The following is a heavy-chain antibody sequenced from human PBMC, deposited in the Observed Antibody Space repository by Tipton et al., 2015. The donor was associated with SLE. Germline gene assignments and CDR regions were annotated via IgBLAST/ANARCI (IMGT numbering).Heavy chain of an antibody. CDR1: GGSISSSSYY. V-gene: IGHV4-39*07. Sequence: LRLSCTVSGGSISSSSYYWGWIRQPPGKGLEWIGSIYYSGSTYYNPSLKSRVTISVDTSKNQFSLKLSSVTAADTAVYYCASSNGYSSSWYGPYNWFDPRGQGTLVTVSS. J-gene: IGHJ5*02. D-gene: IGHD6-13*01. CDR3: ASSNGYSSSWYGPYNWFDP. CDR2: IYYSGST.